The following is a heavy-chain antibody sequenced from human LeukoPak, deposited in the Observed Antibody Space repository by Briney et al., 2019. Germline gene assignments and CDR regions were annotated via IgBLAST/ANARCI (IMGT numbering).Heavy chain of an antibody. J-gene: IGHJ4*02. CDR3: ARAYHYGFWSGYYTGRGQFDY. CDR1: GGSFSGYY. V-gene: IGHV4-34*01. CDR2: INHSGST. Sequence: SETLSLTCAVYGGSFSGYYWSWIRQPPGKGLEWIGEINHSGSTNYNPSLKSRVTISADTSKNQFSLKLSSVTAADTAVYYCARAYHYGFWSGYYTGRGQFDYWGQGTLVTVSS. D-gene: IGHD3-3*01.